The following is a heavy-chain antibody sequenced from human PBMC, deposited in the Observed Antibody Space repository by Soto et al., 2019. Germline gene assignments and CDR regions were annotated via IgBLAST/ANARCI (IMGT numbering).Heavy chain of an antibody. D-gene: IGHD6-19*01. Sequence: SETLSLTCTVSGGSISSSSYYWGWIRQPPGKGLEWIGSIYYSGSTYYNPSLKSRVTISVDTSKNQFSLKLSSVTAADTAVYYCARQWLGIAVADNDYWGQGTLVTVSS. J-gene: IGHJ4*02. CDR1: GGSISSSSYY. CDR3: ARQWLGIAVADNDY. V-gene: IGHV4-39*01. CDR2: IYYSGST.